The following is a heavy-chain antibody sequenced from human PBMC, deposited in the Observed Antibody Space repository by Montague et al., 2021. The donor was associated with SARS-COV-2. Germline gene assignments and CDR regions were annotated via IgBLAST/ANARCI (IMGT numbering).Heavy chain of an antibody. Sequence: SETLSLTCTVSGGSISSNNYYWDWIRQPPGKELEWIGSIYDSGSTYYNPSLKSRVTISVDTSKNHFSLKLSSVTAADTAVYYCARRGRKLLPVATTIGGFDIWGQGTMVTVSS. CDR1: GGSISSNNYY. J-gene: IGHJ3*02. CDR3: ARRGRKLLPVATTIGGFDI. CDR2: IYDSGST. V-gene: IGHV4-39*02. D-gene: IGHD5-12*01.